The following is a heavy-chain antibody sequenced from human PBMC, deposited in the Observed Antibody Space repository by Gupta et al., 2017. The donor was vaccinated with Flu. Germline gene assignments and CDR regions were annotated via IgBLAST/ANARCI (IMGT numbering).Heavy chain of an antibody. CDR3: VRLKRSGDGFSSSYWYYYMDV. V-gene: IGHV4-39*01. J-gene: IGHJ6*03. D-gene: IGHD6-6*01. Sequence: IRQPPGKGLEWIGNIYYSGTTYYNPSLKSRVTISVDTSKNKFSLKLSSVTAADTAVYYCVRLKRSGDGFSSSYWYYYMDVWGKGTTVTVSS. CDR2: IYYSGTT.